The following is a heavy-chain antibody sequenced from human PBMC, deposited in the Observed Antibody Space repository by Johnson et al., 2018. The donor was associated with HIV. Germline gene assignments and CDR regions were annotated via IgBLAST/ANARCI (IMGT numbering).Heavy chain of an antibody. CDR2: ISWDGGST. CDR3: AKGGVAAAKGAFDI. Sequence: VQLVESGGDLVKPGGSLTLSCAASGFTFSTYGTSWVRQAPGKGLECVSLISWDGGSTYYADSVKGRFTISRDNSKNSLYLQMNSLRTEDTALYYCAKGGVAAAKGAFDIWGQGTMVTVSS. CDR1: GFTFSTYG. V-gene: IGHV3-43*02. J-gene: IGHJ3*02. D-gene: IGHD6-25*01.